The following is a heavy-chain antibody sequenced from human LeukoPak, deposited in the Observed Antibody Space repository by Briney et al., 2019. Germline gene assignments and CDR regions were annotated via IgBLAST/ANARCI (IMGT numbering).Heavy chain of an antibody. Sequence: GGSLRLSCVGSGFILSDYWMHWVRHTPGKGLMWVSRITSDGSTTWYADSVKGRFTVSRDNAKNTLFLEMNSLRDEDTAVYYCAGDYIWGRLFWGQGTLVTVSS. J-gene: IGHJ4*01. CDR2: ITSDGSTT. V-gene: IGHV3-74*01. CDR3: AGDYIWGRLF. D-gene: IGHD3-16*01. CDR1: GFILSDYW.